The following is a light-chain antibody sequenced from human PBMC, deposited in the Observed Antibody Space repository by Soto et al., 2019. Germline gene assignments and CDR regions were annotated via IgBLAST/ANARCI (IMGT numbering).Light chain of an antibody. CDR2: GAS. Sequence: EIVLTQSPGTLSLSPGERATLSCRASQTVLNNYLTWYQQKPGQAPRRLIFGASFRATGIPDRFSGSGSGTDFNLTISRLEPEDSAVYYCQQYGTSPPTFGQGTKVEIK. CDR3: QQYGTSPPT. CDR1: QTVLNNY. J-gene: IGKJ1*01. V-gene: IGKV3-20*01.